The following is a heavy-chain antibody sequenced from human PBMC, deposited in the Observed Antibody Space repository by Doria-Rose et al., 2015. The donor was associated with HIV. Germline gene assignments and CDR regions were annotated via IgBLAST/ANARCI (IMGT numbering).Heavy chain of an antibody. Sequence: PLVESGGGLVQPGRSLRLSCAASGFTFDDYAMHWVRQASGKGLEWVSGISWNSGIIGYADSVKGRLTISRDNAKNSLYLHLNRLRADDTAVYYCAKDSGSDQGRDGAFHIWGQGTMVTVSS. V-gene: IGHV3-9*01. J-gene: IGHJ3*02. CDR3: AKDSGSDQGRDGAFHI. CDR1: GFTFDDYA. CDR2: ISWNSGII. D-gene: IGHD5-12*01.